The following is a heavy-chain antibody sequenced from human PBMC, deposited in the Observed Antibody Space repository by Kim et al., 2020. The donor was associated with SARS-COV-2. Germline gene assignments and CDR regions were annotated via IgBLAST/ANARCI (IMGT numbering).Heavy chain of an antibody. CDR2: ISYDGSNK. J-gene: IGHJ4*01. D-gene: IGHD6-13*01. CDR1: GFTFSSYG. CDR3: AKGQQQLVLYSYFDY. V-gene: IGHV3-30*18. Sequence: GGSLRLSCAASGFTFSSYGMHWVRQAPGKGLEWVAVISYDGSNKYYADSVKGRFTISRDNSKNTLYLQMNSLRAEDTAVYYCAKGQQQLVLYSYFDYWG.